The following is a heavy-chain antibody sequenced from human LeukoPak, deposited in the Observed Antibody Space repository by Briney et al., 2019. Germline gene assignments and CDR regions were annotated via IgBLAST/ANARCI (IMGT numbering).Heavy chain of an antibody. V-gene: IGHV3-74*01. D-gene: IGHD3-10*01. CDR1: GFTFSSYW. CDR3: ARVPRVYYGMDV. CDR2: INSDGSST. Sequence: GGSLRLSCAASGFTFSSYWIHWVRQAPGKGLVWVSRINSDGSSTSYADSVKGRFTISRDNAKNTLYLQMNSLRAEDTAVYYCARVPRVYYGMDVWGQGTTVTVSS. J-gene: IGHJ6*02.